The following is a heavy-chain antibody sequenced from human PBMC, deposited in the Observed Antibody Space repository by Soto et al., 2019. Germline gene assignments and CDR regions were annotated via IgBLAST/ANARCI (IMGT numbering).Heavy chain of an antibody. Sequence: TLSLTCTFSGNSVSSESYYWTLIRQSPGKGLEWIGYTHSSGRTNYNPSLKSRVTISVDTSKNQFSLRLYSVTAADTAVYYCVRGPYNYNSRYFDYWGQGTLVTVSS. CDR2: THSSGRT. CDR3: VRGPYNYNSRYFDY. D-gene: IGHD1-1*01. CDR1: GNSVSSESYY. J-gene: IGHJ4*02. V-gene: IGHV4-61*01.